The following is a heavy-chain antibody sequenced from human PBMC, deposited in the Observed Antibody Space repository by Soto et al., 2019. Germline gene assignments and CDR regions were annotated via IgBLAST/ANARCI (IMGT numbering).Heavy chain of an antibody. CDR2: IYYNSGST. Sequence: QVQLQESGPGLVKPSQTLSLTCIVSGGSIRSGGYFWSWIRQHPGKGLEWIGNIYYNSGSTYYTPCLKSRVSLAVDASKNQCSLDLRSVTAADTGVYFCTRDKPLPYSTDPGKGYSGMDGWGQGHRVIVS. J-gene: IGHJ6*02. CDR3: TRDKPLPYSTDPGKGYSGMDG. V-gene: IGHV4-31*03. CDR1: GGSIRSGGYF. D-gene: IGHD6-13*01.